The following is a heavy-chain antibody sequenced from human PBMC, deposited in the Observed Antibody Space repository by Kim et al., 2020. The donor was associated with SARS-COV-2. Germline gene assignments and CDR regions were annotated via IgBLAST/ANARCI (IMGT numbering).Heavy chain of an antibody. D-gene: IGHD3-10*01. V-gene: IGHV4-61*07. J-gene: IGHJ5*02. Sequence: HKSRVTISVDTSKNQFSLKLSSVTAADTAVYYCARRAMVRGVQSGNWFDPWGQGTLVTVSS. CDR3: ARRAMVRGVQSGNWFDP.